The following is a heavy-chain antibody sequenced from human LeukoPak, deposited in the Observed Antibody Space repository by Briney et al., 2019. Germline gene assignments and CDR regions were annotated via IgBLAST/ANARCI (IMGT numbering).Heavy chain of an antibody. D-gene: IGHD3-10*01. V-gene: IGHV4-34*01. CDR2: INHSGSS. CDR3: ARDSGTTGEVKFDP. J-gene: IGHJ5*02. Sequence: SETLSLTCAVYGGSFSGYYWSWIRQPPGKGLEWIGEINHSGSSNYNPSLRSRATMSVDTSKNQLSLRVRSVTAADTGVYYCARDSGTTGEVKFDPWGQGTLVTVSS. CDR1: GGSFSGYY.